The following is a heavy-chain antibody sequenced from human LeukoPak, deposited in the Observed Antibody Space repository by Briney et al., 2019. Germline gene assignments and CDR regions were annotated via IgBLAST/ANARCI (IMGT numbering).Heavy chain of an antibody. Sequence: GGFLRLSCAASGFTFSSYAMSWVRQAPGKGLEWVSAISGRGDSTHYADSVKGRFSISRDNSKNTLYLQMNSLRAEDTAVYYCARDFYDSSGYNRFDYWGQGTLVTVSS. CDR3: ARDFYDSSGYNRFDY. CDR2: ISGRGDST. D-gene: IGHD3-22*01. V-gene: IGHV3-23*01. J-gene: IGHJ4*02. CDR1: GFTFSSYA.